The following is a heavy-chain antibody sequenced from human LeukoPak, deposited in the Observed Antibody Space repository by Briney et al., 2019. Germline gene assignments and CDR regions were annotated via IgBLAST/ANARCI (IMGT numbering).Heavy chain of an antibody. CDR3: ARVAGERWLREDAFDI. J-gene: IGHJ3*02. V-gene: IGHV1-69*01. CDR1: GGTFSSYA. D-gene: IGHD5-12*01. CDR2: VIPIFGTA. Sequence: SVKVSCKASGGTFSSYAISWVRQAPGQVLEWMGGVIPIFGTANYAQKFQGRVTITADESTSTAYMELSSLRSEDTAVYYCARVAGERWLREDAFDIWGQGTMVTVSS.